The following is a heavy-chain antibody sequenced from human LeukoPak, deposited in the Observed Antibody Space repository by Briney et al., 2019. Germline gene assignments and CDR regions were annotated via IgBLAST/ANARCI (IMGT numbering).Heavy chain of an antibody. D-gene: IGHD3-22*01. CDR2: ISWKSGSI. J-gene: IGHJ3*02. CDR3: ARHHSGFTNDAFDI. Sequence: GGSLRLSCAASGFTFDDYAMHWVRQAPGKGLEWVSGISWKSGSIGYADSVKGRFTISRDNAKNSLYLQMNNLRAEDTAVYYCARHHSGFTNDAFDIWGQGTTVTVSS. CDR1: GFTFDDYA. V-gene: IGHV3-9*01.